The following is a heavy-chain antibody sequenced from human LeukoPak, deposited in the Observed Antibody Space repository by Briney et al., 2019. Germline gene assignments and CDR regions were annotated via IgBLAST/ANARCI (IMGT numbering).Heavy chain of an antibody. CDR3: ARGVTPPYYYDSSGYYYPDY. CDR1: GGSFSGYY. D-gene: IGHD3-22*01. Sequence: SETLSLTCAVYGGSFSGYYWSWIRQPPGKGLEWIGEINHSGSTNYNPSLKSRVTISVDTSRNQFSLKLSSVTAADTAVYYSARGVTPPYYYDSSGYYYPDYWGQGTLVTVSS. V-gene: IGHV4-34*01. J-gene: IGHJ4*02. CDR2: INHSGST.